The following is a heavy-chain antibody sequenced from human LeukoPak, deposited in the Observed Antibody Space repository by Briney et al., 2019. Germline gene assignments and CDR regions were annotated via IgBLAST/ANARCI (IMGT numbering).Heavy chain of an antibody. J-gene: IGHJ4*02. CDR1: GFTFSSYA. CDR3: ARAPDTAMVINY. Sequence: GRSLRLSCAASGFTFSSYAMHWVRQAPGKGLEWVAVISYDGSNKYYADSVKGRFTISRDNSKNTLYLQMYSLRAEDTAVYYCARAPDTAMVINYWGQGTLVTVSS. V-gene: IGHV3-30*01. CDR2: ISYDGSNK. D-gene: IGHD5-18*01.